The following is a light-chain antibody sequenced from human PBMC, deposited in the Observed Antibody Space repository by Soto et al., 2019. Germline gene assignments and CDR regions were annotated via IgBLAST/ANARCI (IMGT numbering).Light chain of an antibody. CDR2: DVS. J-gene: IGLJ1*01. CDR1: SSDVGGYNY. V-gene: IGLV2-14*01. CDR3: CSYTSSNTRQIV. Sequence: QSVLTQPASVSGSPGQSITISCTGTSSDVGGYNYVSWYQQHPGKAHKFMIYDVSNRPSGVSNRFSGSKSGHTASLTISGLRAEDEADYYCCSYTSSNTRQIVFGTGTKLTVL.